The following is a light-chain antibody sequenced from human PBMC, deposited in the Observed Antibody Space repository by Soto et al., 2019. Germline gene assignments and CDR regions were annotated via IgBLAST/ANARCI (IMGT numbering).Light chain of an antibody. Sequence: SALTQPASVSGSPGQSITISCTGTSSDVGGYNYVSWYQQHPGKAPKLMIYEVSNRPSGVSNRFSGSKSGNTASLTISGLQAEDEADYYCSSYTSSSHYVFGTGTRSPS. CDR1: SSDVGGYNY. CDR3: SSYTSSSHYV. J-gene: IGLJ1*01. CDR2: EVS. V-gene: IGLV2-14*01.